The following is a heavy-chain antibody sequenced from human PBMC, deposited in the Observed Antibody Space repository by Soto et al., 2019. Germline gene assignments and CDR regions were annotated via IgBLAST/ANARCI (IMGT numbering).Heavy chain of an antibody. Sequence: SETLSLTCSVSGASFSSTPYFWGWIRQPPGKGLEWIASSYYGGMTYYTPSLKSRVTISIDTSRSQFSLRLSSVTVADTSVYNDTATTEIYTKAGYYVNYFGTWGQGTLVTVSS. V-gene: IGHV4-39*01. CDR3: TATTEIYTKAGYYVNYFGT. D-gene: IGHD3-22*01. CDR1: GASFSSTPYF. J-gene: IGHJ4*02. CDR2: SYYGGMT.